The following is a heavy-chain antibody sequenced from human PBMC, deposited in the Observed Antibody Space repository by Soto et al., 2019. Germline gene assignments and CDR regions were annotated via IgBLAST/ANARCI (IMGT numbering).Heavy chain of an antibody. Sequence: QVQLVESGGGVVQPGRSLRLSCAASGFTFSSYAMHWVRQAPGKGLEWVAVISYDGSNKYYADSVKGRFTISRDNSKNTLYLQMNSLGAEDTAVYYCARDLGAYSSGGADAFDIWGQGTMVTVSS. V-gene: IGHV3-30-3*01. CDR2: ISYDGSNK. J-gene: IGHJ3*02. CDR3: ARDLGAYSSGGADAFDI. CDR1: GFTFSSYA. D-gene: IGHD6-19*01.